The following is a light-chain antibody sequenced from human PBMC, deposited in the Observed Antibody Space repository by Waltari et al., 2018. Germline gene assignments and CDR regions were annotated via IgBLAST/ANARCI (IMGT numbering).Light chain of an antibody. J-gene: IGKJ4*01. V-gene: IGKV1-39*01. CDR2: AAS. CDR1: QSISNY. Sequence: DIQMTQSPSSLSASVGDRVTITCRASQSISNYLDWYQQKPGKAPKLLIYAASSLQRGVPSRFSGSGSGTDFTLTISSLQPEYFTTYYCQQGYSTPLTFGGGTKVEIK. CDR3: QQGYSTPLT.